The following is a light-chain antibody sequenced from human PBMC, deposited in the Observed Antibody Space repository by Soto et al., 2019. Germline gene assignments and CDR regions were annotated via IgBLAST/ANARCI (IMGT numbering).Light chain of an antibody. J-gene: IGKJ5*01. CDR2: DAS. CDR3: QQYSNLIT. CDR1: QDVSNY. Sequence: DVQMPQTTSSLSASVGDRVSITCQASQDVSNYLHWYQQKLGKAPKLLIYDASNLETGVPSRFSGSGSGTYFSFTISSLQPEDFATYYCQQYSNLITFGQGTRLEIK. V-gene: IGKV1-33*01.